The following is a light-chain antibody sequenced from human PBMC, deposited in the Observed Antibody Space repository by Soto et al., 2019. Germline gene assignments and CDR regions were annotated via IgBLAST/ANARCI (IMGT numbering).Light chain of an antibody. J-gene: IGKJ5*01. V-gene: IGKV1-33*01. Sequence: DLQMTQSPSSLSASVGDRVTITCQASQDINNYLNWYQQKPGKAPKLLIYDASNLETGVPSRFSGSGSGTDFTFTISSLQPEDIATYYCQQYDNLPITFGQGTRLGIK. CDR2: DAS. CDR3: QQYDNLPIT. CDR1: QDINNY.